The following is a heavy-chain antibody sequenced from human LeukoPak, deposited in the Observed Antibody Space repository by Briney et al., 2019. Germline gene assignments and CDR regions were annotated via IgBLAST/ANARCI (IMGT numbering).Heavy chain of an antibody. CDR2: MRRDGNEI. CDR1: GFTFSTYW. Sequence: GGSLRLSCSASGFTFSTYWMSWVRQAPGKGLEWVANMRRDGNEIYYLDSVRGRFTISRDNAKNSLYLQMNSLRAEDTAVYYCARGPYSGSYYGRYFQHWGQGTLVTVSS. V-gene: IGHV3-7*01. D-gene: IGHD1-26*01. J-gene: IGHJ1*01. CDR3: ARGPYSGSYYGRYFQH.